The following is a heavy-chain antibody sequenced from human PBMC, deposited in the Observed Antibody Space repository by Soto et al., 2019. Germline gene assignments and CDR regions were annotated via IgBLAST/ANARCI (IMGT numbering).Heavy chain of an antibody. J-gene: IGHJ6*03. CDR2: IYYSGST. V-gene: IGHV4-59*01. CDR1: GGSLSSYY. Sequence: QVQLQESVPGLVKPSETLSLTCTVSGGSLSSYYWSWIRQPPGKGLEWIGYIYYSGSTHYNPSLKNRVTISLDTSKNQFSLKRSSVTAADTAFYYCARGDCSGGTCYLGYYYGDVGGKGTTVTVS. D-gene: IGHD2-15*01. CDR3: ARGDCSGGTCYLGYYYGDV.